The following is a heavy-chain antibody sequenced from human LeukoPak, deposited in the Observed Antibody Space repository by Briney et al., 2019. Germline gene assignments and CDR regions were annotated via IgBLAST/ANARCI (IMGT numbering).Heavy chain of an antibody. CDR2: IYHSGST. CDR3: ARVWEGELLFLDY. Sequence: SETLSLTCTVSGGSISSSSYYWGWIRQPPGKGLEWIGSIYHSGSTYYNPSLKSRVTISVDTSKNQFSLKLSSVTAADTAVYYCARVWEGELLFLDYWGQGTLVTVSS. CDR1: GGSISSSSYY. D-gene: IGHD1-26*01. J-gene: IGHJ4*02. V-gene: IGHV4-39*07.